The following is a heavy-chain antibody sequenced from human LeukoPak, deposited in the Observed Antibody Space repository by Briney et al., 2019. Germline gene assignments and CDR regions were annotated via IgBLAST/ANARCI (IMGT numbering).Heavy chain of an antibody. J-gene: IGHJ4*02. CDR2: IWYDGSNK. D-gene: IGHD5-18*01. V-gene: IGHV3-33*01. Sequence: GGSLRLSCAASGFTFSCYGMHWVRQAPGKGLEWVAVIWYDGSNKYYADSVKGRFTISRDNSKNTLYLQMNSLRAEDTAVYYCARGRGYSYGYGDYWGQGTLVTVSS. CDR3: ARGRGYSYGYGDY. CDR1: GFTFSCYG.